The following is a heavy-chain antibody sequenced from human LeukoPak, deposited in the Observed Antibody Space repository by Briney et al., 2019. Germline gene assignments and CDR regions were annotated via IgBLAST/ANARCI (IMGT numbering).Heavy chain of an antibody. CDR1: GGSISSSGYY. J-gene: IGHJ5*02. CDR3: ARTNYGRRWFDP. D-gene: IGHD1-7*01. Sequence: SQTLSLTCTVSGGSISSSGYYWVWIRQPPGKGLERIGSIYHSVSTYYNPSLKSRITISVDTSKNQFSLKLSSVTAADTAVYYCARTNYGRRWFDPWGQGTLVTVSS. CDR2: IYHSVST. V-gene: IGHV4-39*01.